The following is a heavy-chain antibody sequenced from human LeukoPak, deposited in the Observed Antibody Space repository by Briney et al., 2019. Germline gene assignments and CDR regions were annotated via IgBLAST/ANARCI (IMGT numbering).Heavy chain of an antibody. D-gene: IGHD3-10*01. V-gene: IGHV4-34*01. CDR2: INHSGST. J-gene: IGHJ4*02. CDR1: GGSFSGYY. CDR3: ARWGYYYGSGSRGPFDY. Sequence: SETLSLTCAVYGGSFSGYYWSWIRQPPGKGLEWIGEINHSGSTNYNPSLKSRVTISVDTSKNQFSLKLSSVTAADTAVYYCARWGYYYGSGSRGPFDYWGQGTLVTVSS.